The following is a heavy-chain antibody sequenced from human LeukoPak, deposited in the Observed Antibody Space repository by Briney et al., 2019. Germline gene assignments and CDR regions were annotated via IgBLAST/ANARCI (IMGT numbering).Heavy chain of an antibody. CDR1: GFTFSSYA. Sequence: GGSLRLSCAASGFTFSSYAMSWVRQAPGKGLEWVSGISGSGDNTYYADSVKGRFTISRDNSKNTLYVQVNSLGTEDTAAYYCAKGSYYDSSGSFYFDYRGQGTLVTVSS. CDR2: ISGSGDNT. J-gene: IGHJ4*02. D-gene: IGHD3-22*01. CDR3: AKGSYYDSSGSFYFDY. V-gene: IGHV3-23*01.